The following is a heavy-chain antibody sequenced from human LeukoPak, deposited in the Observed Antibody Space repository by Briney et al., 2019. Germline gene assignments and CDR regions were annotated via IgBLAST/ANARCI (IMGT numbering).Heavy chain of an antibody. V-gene: IGHV3-23*01. CDR1: GFTFSSYA. Sequence: GGSLRLSCAASGFTFSSYAMNWVRQAPGKGLEWVSAIDNSGGVTYYADSVKGRFTISRGNSKNTLYLQMSSLRVEDTAIYYCAIVATVTANFNYGGQGTLLTVSA. CDR3: AIVATVTANFNY. D-gene: IGHD5-24*01. J-gene: IGHJ4*02. CDR2: IDNSGGVT.